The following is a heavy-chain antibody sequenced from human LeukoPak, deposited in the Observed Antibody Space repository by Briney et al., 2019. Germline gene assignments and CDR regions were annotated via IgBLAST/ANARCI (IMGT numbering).Heavy chain of an antibody. J-gene: IGHJ5*02. CDR1: GVSISSGGYS. CDR2: IYHSGST. V-gene: IGHV4-30-2*01. Sequence: SSETLSLTCAVSGVSISSGGYSWRWIRQPPGKGLEWIVYIYHSGSTYYNPSLKSRVTISVDRSKNQFSLKLSSVTAADTAVYYCARDSGGSWNWFDPWGQGTLVTVSS. CDR3: ARDSGGSWNWFDP. D-gene: IGHD2-15*01.